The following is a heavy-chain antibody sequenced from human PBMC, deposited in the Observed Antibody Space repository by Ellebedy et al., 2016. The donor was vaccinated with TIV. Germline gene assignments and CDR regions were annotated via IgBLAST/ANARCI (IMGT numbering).Heavy chain of an antibody. V-gene: IGHV3-23*01. CDR1: GFTISIFA. CDR2: ISGSGART. D-gene: IGHD1-26*01. CDR3: GVGDHGYEFDY. Sequence: GGSLRLXXAASGFTISIFAMNWVRQSPGKGLQWVSAISGSGARTHYIDSVKGRFTISRDDSKNTVYLQMDSLRVEDTAVYYCGVGDHGYEFDYWGQGTRVIVS. J-gene: IGHJ4*02.